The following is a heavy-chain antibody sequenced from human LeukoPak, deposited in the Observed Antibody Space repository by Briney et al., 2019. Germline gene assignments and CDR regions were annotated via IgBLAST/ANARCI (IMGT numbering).Heavy chain of an antibody. V-gene: IGHV3-21*01. Sequence: GGSLRLSCAASGFTFDDYGMSWVRQAPGKGLEWVSSISSSSSYIYYADSVKGRFTISRDNAKNSLYLQMNSLRAEDTAVYYCARVGFESDAFDIWGQGTMVTVSS. CDR1: GFTFDDYG. CDR2: ISSSSSYI. D-gene: IGHD3-16*01. CDR3: ARVGFESDAFDI. J-gene: IGHJ3*02.